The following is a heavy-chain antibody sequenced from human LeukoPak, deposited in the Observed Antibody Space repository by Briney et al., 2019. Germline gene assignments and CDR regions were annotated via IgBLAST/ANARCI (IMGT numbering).Heavy chain of an antibody. Sequence: GASVKVSCKASGGTFSSYAISWVRQAPGQGLEWMGGIIPIFGTANCAQKFQGRVTITTDESTSTAYMELSSLRSEDTAVYYCARDYCSSTSCYPPWFYMDVWGKGTTVTVSS. J-gene: IGHJ6*03. D-gene: IGHD2-2*01. V-gene: IGHV1-69*05. CDR1: GGTFSSYA. CDR3: ARDYCSSTSCYPPWFYMDV. CDR2: IIPIFGTA.